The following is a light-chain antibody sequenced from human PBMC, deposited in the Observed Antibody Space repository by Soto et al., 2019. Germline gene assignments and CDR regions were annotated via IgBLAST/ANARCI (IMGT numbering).Light chain of an antibody. CDR1: QSIGRW. CDR2: DAS. J-gene: IGKJ1*01. CDR3: QQYKGT. V-gene: IGKV1-5*01. Sequence: DIQMTQSPSTLSASVGDRVTITCRASQSIGRWLAWYQQKPGAAPKLLIYDASSLQSGVPSRFSGSGSGTEFTLSIRRLQPDDFATYYCQQYKGTFGQGTKVEIK.